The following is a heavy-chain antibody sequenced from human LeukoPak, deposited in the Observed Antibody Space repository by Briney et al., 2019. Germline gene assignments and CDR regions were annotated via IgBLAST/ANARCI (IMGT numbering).Heavy chain of an antibody. CDR2: VGIDSGNT. CDR1: GFPFSDYS. Sequence: GGSLRLSCAASGFPFSDYSMNWVRQAPGKGLEWISYVGIDSGNTYYADSVKGRFTISADKAKNSLVLQMNSLRVEDTAVYYCARDYEYAFDNWGQGTLVTVSS. D-gene: IGHD5-12*01. V-gene: IGHV3-48*01. J-gene: IGHJ4*02. CDR3: ARDYEYAFDN.